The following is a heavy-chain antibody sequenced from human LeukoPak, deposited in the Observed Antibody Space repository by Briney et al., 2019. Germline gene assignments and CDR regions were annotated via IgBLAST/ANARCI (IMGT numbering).Heavy chain of an antibody. D-gene: IGHD3-22*01. CDR3: ARGDSSGYSLGNP. J-gene: IGHJ5*02. Sequence: ASVKVSCKASGYTFTGYYMHWVRQAPGQGLEWMGWINPNTGGTNYAQKFQGRVTMTRDTSISTAYMELSRLRSDDTAVYYCARGDSSGYSLGNPWGQGTLVTVSS. CDR2: INPNTGGT. CDR1: GYTFTGYY. V-gene: IGHV1-2*02.